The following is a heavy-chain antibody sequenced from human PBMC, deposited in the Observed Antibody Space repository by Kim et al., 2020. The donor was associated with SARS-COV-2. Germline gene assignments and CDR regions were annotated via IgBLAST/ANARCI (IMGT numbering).Heavy chain of an antibody. CDR3: ARLWQGLVWFEWFDP. Sequence: SQTLSLTCAISGDRVSSNSAACNWFRQSPSRGLEWLGRTYYRSQWYNDYAVSVKSRITINPDTSKNHFSLQLNSVTPEDTAVYYCARLWQGLVWFEWFDPWGQGTLVTGSS. J-gene: IGHJ5*02. CDR2: TYYRSQWYN. CDR1: GDRVSSNSAA. D-gene: IGHD6-19*01. V-gene: IGHV6-1*01.